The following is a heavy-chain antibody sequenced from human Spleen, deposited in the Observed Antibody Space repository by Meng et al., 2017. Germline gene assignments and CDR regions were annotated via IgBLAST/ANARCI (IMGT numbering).Heavy chain of an antibody. V-gene: IGHV4-59*05. CDR3: VRSSGWVRTGFDP. J-gene: IGHJ5*02. CDR1: GGSIRNDY. Sequence: QVQLQESGPGLVKPSETLSLTCTVSGGSIRNDYWSWIRQSPGKGLEWIGSIGHSGITYYTPSLKSRVTVSIDTSKSQFSLKLTSVTAADTAVYYCVRSSGWVRTGFDPWGQGTLVTVSS. CDR2: IGHSGIT. D-gene: IGHD6-19*01.